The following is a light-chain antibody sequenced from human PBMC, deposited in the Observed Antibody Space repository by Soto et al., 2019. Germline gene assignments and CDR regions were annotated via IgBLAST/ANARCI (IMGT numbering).Light chain of an antibody. V-gene: IGLV2-8*01. J-gene: IGLJ2*01. CDR2: EVS. Sequence: QSALTQPPSASGSPGQSVTISCTGTSSDVGGYDYVSWYQHHPGKVPKLMIYEVSERPSGVPDRFSGSKSGNTASLTVSGLQAEDEADYFCCSSAGSNVIFGGGTKLTVL. CDR1: SSDVGGYDY. CDR3: CSSAGSNVI.